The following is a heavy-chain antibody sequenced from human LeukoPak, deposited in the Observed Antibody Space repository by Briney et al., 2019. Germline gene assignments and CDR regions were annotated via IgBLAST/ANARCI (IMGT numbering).Heavy chain of an antibody. CDR1: GYTFTGYY. D-gene: IGHD2-15*01. V-gene: IGHV1-2*02. CDR3: ARGVVAATFYYYMDV. Sequence: ASVKVSCKPSGYTFTGYYIQWVRQAPRQGLEWLGWINPNSGGTNYAQKFQGRVTMTRDTSISTAYMELSSLRSDDTAVYYCARGVVAATFYYYMDVWGKGTTVTVSS. CDR2: INPNSGGT. J-gene: IGHJ6*03.